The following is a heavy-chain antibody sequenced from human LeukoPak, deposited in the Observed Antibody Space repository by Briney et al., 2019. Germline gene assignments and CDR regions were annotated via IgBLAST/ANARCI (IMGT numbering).Heavy chain of an antibody. Sequence: PSETLSLTCTVSGGSISSYYLSWIRQPPGKGLEWIGYIYYSGSTNYNPSLKSRVTISVDTSKSQFSLKLSSVTAADTAVYYCARSYSVGTPYYYYMDVWGKGTTVTVSS. V-gene: IGHV4-59*01. CDR3: ARSYSVGTPYYYYMDV. CDR2: IYYSGST. D-gene: IGHD1-1*01. CDR1: GGSISSYY. J-gene: IGHJ6*03.